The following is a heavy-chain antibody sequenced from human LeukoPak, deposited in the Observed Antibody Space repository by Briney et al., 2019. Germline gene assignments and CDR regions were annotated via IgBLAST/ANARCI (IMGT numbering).Heavy chain of an antibody. D-gene: IGHD3-10*01. CDR3: ARGLASGGSDFDP. Sequence: ASVKVSCKASGYTFTSYDINWVRQATGQGLEWMGWMNPNSGDTGYAQKFQGRVTMTRNTSISTAYMEVRSLTSEDTAVYYCARGLASGGSDFDPRGQGTLVTVSS. CDR1: GYTFTSYD. CDR2: MNPNSGDT. J-gene: IGHJ5*02. V-gene: IGHV1-8*01.